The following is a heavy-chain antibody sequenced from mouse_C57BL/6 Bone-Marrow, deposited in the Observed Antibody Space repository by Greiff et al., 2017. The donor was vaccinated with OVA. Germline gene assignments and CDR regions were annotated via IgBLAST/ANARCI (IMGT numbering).Heavy chain of an antibody. D-gene: IGHD2-4*01. CDR3: VRPDYDVGAMDY. J-gene: IGHJ4*01. V-gene: IGHV10-1*01. CDR2: IRSKSNNYAT. CDR1: GFSFNTYA. Sequence: EVKVVESGGGLVQPKGSLKLSCAASGFSFNTYAMNWVRQAPGKGLEWVARIRSKSNNYATYYADSVKDRFTISRDDSESMLYLQMNNLKTEDTAMYYCVRPDYDVGAMDYWGQGTSVTVSS.